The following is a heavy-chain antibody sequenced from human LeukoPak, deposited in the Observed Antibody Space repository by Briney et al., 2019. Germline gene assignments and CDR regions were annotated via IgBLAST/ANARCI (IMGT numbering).Heavy chain of an antibody. V-gene: IGHV3-66*01. J-gene: IGHJ4*02. Sequence: TGGSLRLSCAASGFTVSSNYMSWVRQAPGKGLEWVSVIYSGGSTYYADSVKGRFTISRDNSKNTLYLQMNSLRAEDTAVYYCARAGQYYYDPLDYWGQGTLVTVSS. CDR2: IYSGGST. D-gene: IGHD3-22*01. CDR1: GFTVSSNY. CDR3: ARAGQYYYDPLDY.